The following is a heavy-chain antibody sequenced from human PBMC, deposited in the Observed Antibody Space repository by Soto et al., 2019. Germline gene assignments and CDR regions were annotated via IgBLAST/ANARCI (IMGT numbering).Heavy chain of an antibody. D-gene: IGHD1-26*01. Sequence: PGGSLRLSCSASGFTFSSYAMHWVRQAPGKGLEYVSAISSNGGSTYYADSVKGRFTISRDNSKNTLYLQMSSLRAEDTAVYYYVKDLVGATPDYWGQGTLVTVSS. J-gene: IGHJ4*02. V-gene: IGHV3-64D*08. CDR3: VKDLVGATPDY. CDR2: ISSNGGST. CDR1: GFTFSSYA.